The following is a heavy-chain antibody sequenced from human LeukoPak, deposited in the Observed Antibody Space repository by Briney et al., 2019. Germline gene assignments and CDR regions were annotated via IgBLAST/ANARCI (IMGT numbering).Heavy chain of an antibody. CDR2: ISSSSRTI. V-gene: IGHV3-48*01. CDR1: GFTFGRFP. J-gene: IGHJ4*02. D-gene: IGHD1-1*01. CDR3: ARTTDDYFDY. Sequence: PGGSLRLSCAASGFTFGRFPMNWVRQAPGKGLEWVSYISSSSRTIYYADSVKGRFTISRDNAKKSLYLQVNSLRVEDTAVYYCARTTDDYFDYWGQGTLVTVSS.